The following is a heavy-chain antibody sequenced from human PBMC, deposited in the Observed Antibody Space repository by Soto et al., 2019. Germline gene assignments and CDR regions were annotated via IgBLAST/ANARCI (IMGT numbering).Heavy chain of an antibody. D-gene: IGHD6-25*01. V-gene: IGHV3-30*18. CDR3: AKGGYAAKYYFDY. J-gene: IGHJ4*02. CDR2: ISYDGSNK. CDR1: GFTFSSYG. Sequence: GGSLRLSCAASGFTFSSYGMHWVRQAPGKGLEWLAVISYDGSNKYYADSVKGRFTISRDNSKNTLYLQMNSLSAEDTAVYYCAKGGYAAKYYFDYWGQGTLVTVSS.